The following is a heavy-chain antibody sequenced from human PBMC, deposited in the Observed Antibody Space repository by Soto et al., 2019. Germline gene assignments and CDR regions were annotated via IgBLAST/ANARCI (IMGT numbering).Heavy chain of an antibody. V-gene: IGHV4-59*01. D-gene: IGHD2-15*01. CDR1: GGSISSYY. CDR3: ARAQRGGSLWYMDV. Sequence: PSETLSLTCTVSGGSISSYYWSWIRQPPGKGLEWIGYIYYSGSTNYNPSLKSRVTISVDTSKNQFSLKLSPVTAADTAVYYCARAQRGGSLWYMDVWGKGTTVTVSS. CDR2: IYYSGST. J-gene: IGHJ6*03.